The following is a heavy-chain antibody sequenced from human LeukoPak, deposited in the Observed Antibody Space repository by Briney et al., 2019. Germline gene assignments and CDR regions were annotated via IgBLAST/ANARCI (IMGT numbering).Heavy chain of an antibody. CDR1: GFTFSSYA. CDR2: ISYDGSNK. V-gene: IGHV3-30-3*01. J-gene: IGHJ4*02. Sequence: GGSLRLSCAASGFTFSSYAMHWVRQAPGKGLEWVAVISYDGSNKYYADSVKGRFTISRDNSKNTLYLQVNSLRAEDTAVYYCARVKGSGYSFDYWGQGTLVTVSS. CDR3: ARVKGSGYSFDY. D-gene: IGHD3-22*01.